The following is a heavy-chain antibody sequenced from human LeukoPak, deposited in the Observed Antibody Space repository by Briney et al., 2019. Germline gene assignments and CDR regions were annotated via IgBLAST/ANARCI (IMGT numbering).Heavy chain of an antibody. Sequence: PGGSLRLSCAASGFTFSTYWMHWVRQAPEEGLVWVSRIKSDGSDTSYADSVKGRFTISRDNAKNTLYLQMNSLRAEDTAVYYCARGFWTGVEYWGQGALVTVSS. J-gene: IGHJ4*02. CDR1: GFTFSTYW. CDR2: IKSDGSDT. V-gene: IGHV3-74*01. D-gene: IGHD3/OR15-3a*01. CDR3: ARGFWTGVEY.